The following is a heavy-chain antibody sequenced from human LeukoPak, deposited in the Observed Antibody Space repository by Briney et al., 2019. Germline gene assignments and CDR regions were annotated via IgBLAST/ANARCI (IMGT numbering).Heavy chain of an antibody. CDR2: ISYDGRRM. CDR3: VKDGRDGYNRGYFDY. Sequence: GRSLRLSCAASGFTFVTSGMNWARQAPGKGLEWVATISYDGRRMYYADTVKGRFTISRDNSKNTLYLQMSSLRAEDTAVYYCVKDGRDGYNRGYFDYWGQGTLVTVSS. V-gene: IGHV3-30*18. J-gene: IGHJ4*02. CDR1: GFTFVTSG. D-gene: IGHD5-24*01.